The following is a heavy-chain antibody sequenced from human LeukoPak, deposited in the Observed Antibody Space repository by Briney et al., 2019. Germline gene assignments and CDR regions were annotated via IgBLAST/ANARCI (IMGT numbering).Heavy chain of an antibody. J-gene: IGHJ5*02. CDR1: GGSISSYY. CDR3: ARGVAPNAKIKFDP. D-gene: IGHD2-2*01. V-gene: IGHV4-59*01. CDR2: IYYSGST. Sequence: SETLSLTCTVSGGSISSYYWSWIRQHPGKGLEWIGYIYYSGSTYYNPSLKSRVTISVDTSKNQFSLMLSSVTAADTAVYYCARGVAPNAKIKFDPWGQGTLVTVSS.